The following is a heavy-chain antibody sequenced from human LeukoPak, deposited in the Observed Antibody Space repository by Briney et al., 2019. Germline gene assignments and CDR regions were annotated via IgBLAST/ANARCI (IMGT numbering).Heavy chain of an antibody. CDR2: ISYDGSNK. Sequence: GSLRLSCAASGFTFSSYGMHWVRQAPGKGLEWVAVISYDGSNKYYADSVKGRFTISRDNSKNTLYLQMNSLRAEDTAVYYCAKGYSSSWCVFDYWGQGTLVTVSS. J-gene: IGHJ4*02. V-gene: IGHV3-30*18. D-gene: IGHD6-13*01. CDR3: AKGYSSSWCVFDY. CDR1: GFTFSSYG.